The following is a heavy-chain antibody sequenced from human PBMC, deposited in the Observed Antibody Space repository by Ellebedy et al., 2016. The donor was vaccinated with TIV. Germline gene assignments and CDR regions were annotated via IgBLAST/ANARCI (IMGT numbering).Heavy chain of an antibody. CDR1: GYTFTGYY. V-gene: IGHV1-2*02. D-gene: IGHD3-10*01. CDR2: INPNSGGT. Sequence: ASVKVSXXASGYTFTGYYMHWVRQAPGQGLEWMGWINPNSGGTNYAQKFQGRVTMTRDTSISTAYMELSRLRSDDTAVYYCARGGRAKTAAYYGSGRVWFDPWGQGTLVTVSS. CDR3: ARGGRAKTAAYYGSGRVWFDP. J-gene: IGHJ5*02.